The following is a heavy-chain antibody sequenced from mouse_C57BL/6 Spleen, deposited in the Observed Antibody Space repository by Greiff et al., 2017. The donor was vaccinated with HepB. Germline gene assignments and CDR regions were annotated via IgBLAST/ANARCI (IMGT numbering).Heavy chain of an antibody. V-gene: IGHV6-6*01. J-gene: IGHJ4*01. CDR1: GFTFSDAW. Sequence: EVKVVESGGGLVQPGGSMKLSCAASGFTFSDAWMDWVRQSPEKGLEWVAEIRNRANNHATYYAESVKGRFTISRDDSKSSVYLQMNSLRAEDTGIYYCTAYYGLYYYAMDYWGQGTSVTVSS. D-gene: IGHD2-10*01. CDR3: TAYYGLYYYAMDY. CDR2: IRNRANNHAT.